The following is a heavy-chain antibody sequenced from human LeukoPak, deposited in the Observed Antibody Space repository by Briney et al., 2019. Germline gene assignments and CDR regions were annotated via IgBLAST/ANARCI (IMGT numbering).Heavy chain of an antibody. CDR3: ARDPPWGVVVIDPLGFDY. Sequence: GGSLRLSCAASGFTFSSYSMNWARQAPGKGLEWVAVISYGGSNKYYADSVKGRFTISRDNSKNTLYLQMNSLRAEDTAVYYCARDPPWGVVVIDPLGFDYWGQGTLVTVSS. D-gene: IGHD3-22*01. CDR1: GFTFSSYS. CDR2: ISYGGSNK. J-gene: IGHJ4*02. V-gene: IGHV3-30-3*01.